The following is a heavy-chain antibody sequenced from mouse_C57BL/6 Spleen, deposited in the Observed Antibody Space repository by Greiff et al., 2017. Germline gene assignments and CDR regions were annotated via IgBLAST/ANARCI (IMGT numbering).Heavy chain of an antibody. V-gene: IGHV14-3*01. CDR2: IDPANGNT. J-gene: IGHJ3*01. Sequence: EVKLLESVAELVRPGASVKLSCTASGFNIKNTYMHWVKQRPEQGLEWIGRIDPANGNTKYAPKFQGKATITGDTSSNTAYLQLSSLTSEDTAIYYCASHGSSYDWFAYWGQGTLVTVSA. CDR1: GFNIKNTY. D-gene: IGHD1-1*01. CDR3: ASHGSSYDWFAY.